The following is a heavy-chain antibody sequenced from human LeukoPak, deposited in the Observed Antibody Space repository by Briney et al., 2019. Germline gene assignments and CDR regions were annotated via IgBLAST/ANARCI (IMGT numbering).Heavy chain of an antibody. CDR3: AKPQDTSMDPFDY. CDR1: GFTFSSYG. D-gene: IGHD5-18*01. J-gene: IGHJ4*02. CDR2: IRHDGSNK. Sequence: PGGSLRLSCAASGFTFSSYGMHWVRQAPGKGLEWVSCIRHDGSNKYYADSIKGRFTISRDNSKNTLYLQMNSLRAEDSAMYYCAKPQDTSMDPFDYWGQGTLVTVSS. V-gene: IGHV3-30*02.